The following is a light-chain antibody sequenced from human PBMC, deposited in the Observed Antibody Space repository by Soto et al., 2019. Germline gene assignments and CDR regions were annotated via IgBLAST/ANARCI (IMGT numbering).Light chain of an antibody. CDR2: EVT. J-gene: IGLJ2*01. Sequence: QSALTQPASVSGSPGQSITISCTGTSRDIGSYNYVSWYQQYPGKAPKLMIFEVTNRPSGVSNRFSGSKSGNTASLTISGLQAEDEANYYCSSYTSINTLDVVFGGGTKLPS. CDR3: SSYTSINTLDVV. V-gene: IGLV2-14*01. CDR1: SRDIGSYNY.